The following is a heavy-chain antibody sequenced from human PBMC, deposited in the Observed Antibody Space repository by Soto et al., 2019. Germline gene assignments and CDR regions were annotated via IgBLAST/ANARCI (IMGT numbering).Heavy chain of an antibody. CDR2: IIPIFGTA. V-gene: IGHV1-69*13. D-gene: IGHD3-22*01. Sequence: GASVKVSFKASGGTFSSYAISWVRQAPGQGLEWMGGIIPIFGTANYAQKFQGRVTITADESTSTAYMELSSLRSEDTAVYYCAGPSSGYYYNYWGQGTLVTVSS. CDR1: GGTFSSYA. CDR3: AGPSSGYYYNY. J-gene: IGHJ4*02.